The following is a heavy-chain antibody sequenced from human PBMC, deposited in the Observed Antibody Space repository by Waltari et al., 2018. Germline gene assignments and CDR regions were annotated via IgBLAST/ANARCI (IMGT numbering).Heavy chain of an antibody. CDR2: IYYSGST. V-gene: IGHV4-39*07. J-gene: IGHJ2*01. CDR3: ARAGYCSGGSCYSDWYFDL. CDR1: GGSISSSSYY. D-gene: IGHD2-15*01. Sequence: QLQLQESGPGLVKPSETLSLTCTVSGGSISSSSYYWGWIRQPPGKGLEWIGSIYYSGSTYYNPSLKSRVTISVDTSKNQFSLKLSSVTAADTAVYYCARAGYCSGGSCYSDWYFDLWGRGTLVTVSS.